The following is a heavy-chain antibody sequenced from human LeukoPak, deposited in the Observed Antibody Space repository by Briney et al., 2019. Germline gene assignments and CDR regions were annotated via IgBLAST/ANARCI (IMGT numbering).Heavy chain of an antibody. V-gene: IGHV3-23*01. CDR3: ARNWGLDY. CDR1: GFTFSSYA. Sequence: LTGGSLRLSCVASGFTFSSYAMSWVRQAPGKGLEWVSGIRDSGGSTYYTDSVKGRFTISRDNSKNTLYLQMNSLRAEDTAVYYCARNWGLDYWGQGTLVTVSS. J-gene: IGHJ4*02. CDR2: IRDSGGST. D-gene: IGHD7-27*01.